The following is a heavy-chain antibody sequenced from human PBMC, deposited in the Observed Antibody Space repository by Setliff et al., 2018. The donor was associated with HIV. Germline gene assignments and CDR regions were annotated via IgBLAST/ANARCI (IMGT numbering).Heavy chain of an antibody. V-gene: IGHV4-30-4*08. D-gene: IGHD3-22*01. CDR2: VSHTGYT. J-gene: IGHJ3*02. Sequence: PSETLSLTCSVSGDSLRGGDYYYNWIRQSPEKGLEWIDYVSHTGYTYYNPSLKSRVDMSLDISKNQYSLNVSFVTAADTAVYYCARDKGRPHYYDDTGSYRSDALDIWGQGTMVTVSS. CDR1: GDSLRGGDYY. CDR3: ARDKGRPHYYDDTGSYRSDALDI.